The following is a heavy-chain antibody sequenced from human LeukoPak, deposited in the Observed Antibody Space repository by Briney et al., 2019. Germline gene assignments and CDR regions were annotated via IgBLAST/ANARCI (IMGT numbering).Heavy chain of an antibody. D-gene: IGHD6-13*01. CDR2: ISSSSSYI. J-gene: IGHJ3*02. Sequence: GGSLRLSCAASGFTFSSYSMNWVRQAPGKGLEWVSSISSSSSYIYYADSVKGRFTISRDNDKNSLYLQMNSLRAEDTAVYYCARDGIAAAAFDIWGQGTMVTVSS. V-gene: IGHV3-21*01. CDR3: ARDGIAAAAFDI. CDR1: GFTFSSYS.